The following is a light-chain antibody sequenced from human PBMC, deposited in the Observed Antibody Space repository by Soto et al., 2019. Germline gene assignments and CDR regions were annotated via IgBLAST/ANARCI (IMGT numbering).Light chain of an antibody. Sequence: MLSQSPAALSLYTGERATLSCRASQSIRNSLAWYQQKPGQAPRLVIFDASNRANGVPARFGGSGSGTEFTLTIISLQAEDFACYYCQQYAFRLKTFGQRTKVAIK. CDR2: DAS. J-gene: IGKJ1*01. CDR1: QSIRNS. V-gene: IGKV3-11*01. CDR3: QQYAFRLKT.